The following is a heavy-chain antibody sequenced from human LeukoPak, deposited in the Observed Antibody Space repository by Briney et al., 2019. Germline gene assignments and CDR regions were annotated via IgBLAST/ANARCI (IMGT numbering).Heavy chain of an antibody. CDR2: INPNSGGT. V-gene: IGHV1-2*02. CDR1: GSTFTGYY. D-gene: IGHD3-22*01. J-gene: IGHJ4*02. CDR3: AKYYYDSYEGYYFDY. Sequence: ASVKVSCKASGSTFTGYYMHWVRQAPGQGLEWMGWINPNSGGTNYAQKFQGRVTMTRDTSISTAYMELSRLKSDDTAFYYCAKYYYDSYEGYYFDYWGQGTLVTVSS.